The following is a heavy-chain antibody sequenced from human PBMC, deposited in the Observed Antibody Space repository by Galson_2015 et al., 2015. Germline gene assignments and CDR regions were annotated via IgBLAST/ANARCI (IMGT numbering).Heavy chain of an antibody. CDR3: ATCGAYCQFTGEFFQH. CDR2: MRSTVYGGTS. Sequence: SLRLSCATSGFSFGDHIMSWDRQAPGKGPEWVGFMRSTVYGGTSEYAASVRGRFTISRDESKSIAYLQMNSLQVEDTAMYYCATCGAYCQFTGEFFQHWGQGTLVTVSS. D-gene: IGHD2-21*01. V-gene: IGHV3-49*04. CDR1: GFSFGDHI. J-gene: IGHJ1*01.